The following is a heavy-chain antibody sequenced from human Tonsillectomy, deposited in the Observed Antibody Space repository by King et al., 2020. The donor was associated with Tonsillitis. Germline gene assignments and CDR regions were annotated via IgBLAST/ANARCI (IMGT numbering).Heavy chain of an antibody. V-gene: IGHV1-2*02. CDR3: ARAPPITMGRGVIPWDY. CDR1: GYTFIAYY. J-gene: IGHJ4*02. Sequence: LQLVQSGTEVKKPGASVKVSCKASGYTFIAYYMNWVRQAPGQGLEWMGWINPNSGGTNYAQKFQGRVTMTRDTSISTAYMELSRLRSDDTAVYYCARAPPITMGRGVIPWDYWGQGTLVTVSS. D-gene: IGHD3-10*01. CDR2: INPNSGGT.